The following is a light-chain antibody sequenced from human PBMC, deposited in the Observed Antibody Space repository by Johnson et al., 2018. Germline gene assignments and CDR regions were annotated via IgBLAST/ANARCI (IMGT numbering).Light chain of an antibody. Sequence: QSVLTQPPSVSAAPGQKVTISCSGSSSNIGNNYVSWYQQLPGTAPKLLIYENNKRPSGIPDRFSGSKSGTSATLGITGLQTGDEADYYCGKWDSSLRAGNVFGTGTNVTVL. CDR3: GKWDSSLRAGNV. J-gene: IGLJ1*01. V-gene: IGLV1-51*02. CDR2: ENN. CDR1: SSNIGNNY.